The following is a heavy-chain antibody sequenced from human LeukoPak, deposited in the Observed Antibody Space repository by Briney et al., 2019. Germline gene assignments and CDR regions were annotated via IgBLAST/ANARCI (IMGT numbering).Heavy chain of an antibody. CDR1: GGSFSGYY. Sequence: SETLSLTCAVYGGSFSGYYWSWIRQPPGKGLEWIGEINHSGSTNYNPSLKSRVTISVDTSKNQFSLKLSSVTAADTAVYYCARGLMLYYYYGMDVWGQGTTVTVS. CDR3: ARGLMLYYYYGMDV. J-gene: IGHJ6*02. V-gene: IGHV4-34*01. CDR2: INHSGST. D-gene: IGHD2-8*01.